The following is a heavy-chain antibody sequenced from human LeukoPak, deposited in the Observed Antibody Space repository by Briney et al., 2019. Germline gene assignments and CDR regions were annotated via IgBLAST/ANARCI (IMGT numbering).Heavy chain of an antibody. CDR2: ISNNGGYT. V-gene: IGHV3-23*01. Sequence: PGGSLRLSCAASGFTFSSSAMSWVRQAPGKGLEWVSAISNNGGYTYYADSVQGRFTISRDNSKFTLSLQMNSLRAEDTAVYYCARALGDALDIWGQGTMVTVSS. CDR1: GFTFSSSA. CDR3: ARALGDALDI. J-gene: IGHJ3*02.